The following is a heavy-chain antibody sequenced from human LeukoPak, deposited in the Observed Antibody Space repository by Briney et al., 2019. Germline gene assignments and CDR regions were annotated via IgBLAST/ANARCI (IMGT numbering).Heavy chain of an antibody. CDR2: ISGSGAKT. J-gene: IGHJ4*02. D-gene: IGHD3-9*01. CDR3: ARYRVTGYYSIGTPPFDY. CDR1: GFTFSSYA. V-gene: IGHV3-23*01. Sequence: GGSLRLSCTASGFTFSSYAMTWVRQAPGKGLEWVSSISGSGAKTYYADSVKDRITISRDNAKNSLYLQMNSLRAEDTAVYYCARYRVTGYYSIGTPPFDYWGQGTLVTVSS.